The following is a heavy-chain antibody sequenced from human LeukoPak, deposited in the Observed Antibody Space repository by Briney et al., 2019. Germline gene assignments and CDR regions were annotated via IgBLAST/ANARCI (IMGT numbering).Heavy chain of an antibody. J-gene: IGHJ4*02. CDR2: IYTSGST. Sequence: SETLSLTCTVSGGSISSYYWSWIRQPAGKGLEWIGRIYTSGSTNYNPSLKSRVTISVDTSKNQFSLKLSSVTAADTAVYYCARTYSSGWYEIFDYWSQGTLVTVSS. D-gene: IGHD6-19*01. CDR1: GGSISSYY. CDR3: ARTYSSGWYEIFDY. V-gene: IGHV4-4*07.